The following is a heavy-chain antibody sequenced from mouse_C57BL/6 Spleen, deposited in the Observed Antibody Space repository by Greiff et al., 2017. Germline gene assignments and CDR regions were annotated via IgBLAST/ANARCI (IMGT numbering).Heavy chain of an antibody. CDR3: AKNYYGSSYYAMDY. V-gene: IGHV1-52*01. J-gene: IGHJ4*01. CDR1: GYTFTSYW. Sequence: QVQLQQPGAELVRPGSSVKLSCKASGYTFTSYWMHWVKQRPIQGLEWIGNIGPSDSETHYNQKFKDKATLTVDKSSSTAYMQLSSLTSEDSAVYYCAKNYYGSSYYAMDYWGQGTSVTVSS. D-gene: IGHD1-1*01. CDR2: IGPSDSET.